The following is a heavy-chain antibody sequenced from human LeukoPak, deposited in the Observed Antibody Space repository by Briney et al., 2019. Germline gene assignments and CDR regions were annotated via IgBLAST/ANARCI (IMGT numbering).Heavy chain of an antibody. Sequence: GESLKISCKGSGYSFTSYWIGWVRQMPGKGLEWMGIIYPGDSDTRYSPSFQGQVTISADKSISTAYLRWSSLKASDTAMYYCARLALRAYYYDSSGYYLDYWGQGTLVTVSS. D-gene: IGHD3-22*01. CDR2: IYPGDSDT. V-gene: IGHV5-51*01. CDR1: GYSFTSYW. CDR3: ARLALRAYYYDSSGYYLDY. J-gene: IGHJ4*02.